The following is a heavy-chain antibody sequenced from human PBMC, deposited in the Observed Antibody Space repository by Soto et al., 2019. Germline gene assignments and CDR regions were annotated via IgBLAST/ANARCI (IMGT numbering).Heavy chain of an antibody. CDR3: GSVGYCSSTNCLFYYYHYGMDV. V-gene: IGHV1-69*13. J-gene: IGHJ6*02. Sequence: SVKVSCKASGGTFSSHAISWARQAPGRGLEWMGGIIPIFGTTNYAQNFRARVTITADESTSTAYMELSSLTSEDTAVYYCGSVGYCSSTNCLFYYYHYGMDVWGQGTTVTVSS. CDR2: IIPIFGTT. D-gene: IGHD2-2*03. CDR1: GGTFSSHA.